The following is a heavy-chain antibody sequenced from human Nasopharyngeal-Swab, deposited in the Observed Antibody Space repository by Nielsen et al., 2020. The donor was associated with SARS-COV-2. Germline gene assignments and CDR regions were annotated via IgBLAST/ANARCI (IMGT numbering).Heavy chain of an antibody. V-gene: IGHV2-5*02. CDR2: IFWDDDK. J-gene: IGHJ5*02. Sequence: RQAPGKALEWLAVIFWDDDKWYSPSLEGRLTITKDTTKNQVVLRMTNVDPVDTGTYYCAHSKVTYYDFWSGPPEGYWFDPWGQGTLVTVSS. CDR3: AHSKVTYYDFWSGPPEGYWFDP. D-gene: IGHD3-3*01.